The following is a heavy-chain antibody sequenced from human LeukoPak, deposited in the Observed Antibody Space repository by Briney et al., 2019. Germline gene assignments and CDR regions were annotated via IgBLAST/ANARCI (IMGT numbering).Heavy chain of an antibody. D-gene: IGHD2-2*01. Sequence: SETLSLTCTVSGGSISSYYWSWIRQPPGKGLEWIGYIYYSGSTNYNPSLKSRVTISVDTSKSQFSLKLTSVTAADTAVYYCARLGIGVVPSAMLGDYYFDYWGQGTLVTVSS. J-gene: IGHJ4*02. CDR1: GGSISSYY. CDR2: IYYSGST. V-gene: IGHV4-59*08. CDR3: ARLGIGVVPSAMLGDYYFDY.